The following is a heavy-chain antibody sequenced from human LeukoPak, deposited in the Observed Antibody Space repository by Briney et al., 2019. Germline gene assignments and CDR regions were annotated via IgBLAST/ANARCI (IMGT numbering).Heavy chain of an antibody. J-gene: IGHJ4*02. Sequence: GGSLRLSCAASGFTFSSYAMHWVRQAPGKGLEWVAVISYDGSNKYYADSVKGRFTISRDNSKNTLYLQMNSLRAEDTAVYYCAKARVVVAATSDWGQGTLVTVSS. V-gene: IGHV3-30-3*01. CDR1: GFTFSSYA. D-gene: IGHD2-15*01. CDR2: ISYDGSNK. CDR3: AKARVVVAATSD.